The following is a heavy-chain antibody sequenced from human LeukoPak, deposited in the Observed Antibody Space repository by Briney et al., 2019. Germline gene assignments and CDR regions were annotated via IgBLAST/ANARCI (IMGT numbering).Heavy chain of an antibody. CDR3: ARAEYSSSSGIYYYYIDV. CDR2: IIPIFGTA. D-gene: IGHD6-6*01. Sequence: SVKVSCKASGGTFSSYAISWVRQAPGQGLEWMGGIIPIFGTANYAQKFQGRVTITTDESTSTAYMELSSLRSEDTAVYYCARAEYSSSSGIYYYYIDVWGKGTTVTVSS. CDR1: GGTFSSYA. J-gene: IGHJ6*03. V-gene: IGHV1-69*05.